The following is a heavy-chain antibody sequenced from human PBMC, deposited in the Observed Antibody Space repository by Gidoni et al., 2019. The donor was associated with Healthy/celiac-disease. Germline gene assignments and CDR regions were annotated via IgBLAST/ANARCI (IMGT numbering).Heavy chain of an antibody. CDR1: GFSLSNARMG. V-gene: IGHV2-26*01. CDR2: IFSNDEK. D-gene: IGHD3-22*01. Sequence: QVTLKESGPVLVKPTETLTLTCTVSGFSLSNARMGVSWIRQPPGKALEWLAHIFSNDEKSYSPSLKSRLTISKDTSKSQVVLTMTNIDPVDTATYYCARIHLTSDSSGYANWFDPWGQGTLVTVSS. J-gene: IGHJ5*02. CDR3: ARIHLTSDSSGYANWFDP.